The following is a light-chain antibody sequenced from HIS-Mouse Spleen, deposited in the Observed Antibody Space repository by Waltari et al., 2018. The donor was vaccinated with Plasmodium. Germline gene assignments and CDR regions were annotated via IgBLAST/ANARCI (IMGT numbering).Light chain of an antibody. J-gene: IGLJ3*02. CDR3: CSYAGSYTWV. Sequence: QSALTQPRSVSGSPGPSVTISCTGTSRDVGGYNYLSWYQQHPGKAPKLMIYDVSKRPSGVPDRFSGSKSGNTASLTISGLQAEDEADYYCCSYAGSYTWVFGGGTKLTVL. CDR1: SRDVGGYNY. V-gene: IGLV2-11*01. CDR2: DVS.